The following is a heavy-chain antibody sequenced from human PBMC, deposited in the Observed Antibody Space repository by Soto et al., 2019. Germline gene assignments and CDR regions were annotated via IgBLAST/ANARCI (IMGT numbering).Heavy chain of an antibody. J-gene: IGHJ4*02. CDR1: GFTFSSYA. CDR2: ISGSGGST. V-gene: IGHV3-23*01. Sequence: GGSLRLSCAASGFTFSSYAMSWVRQAPGKGLEWVSAISGSGGSTYYADSVKGRFTISRDNSKNRLYLQMNSLRAEDTAVYYCAKVRGQLEQSMWGQGTLVTVSS. CDR3: AKVRGQLEQSM. D-gene: IGHD1-1*01.